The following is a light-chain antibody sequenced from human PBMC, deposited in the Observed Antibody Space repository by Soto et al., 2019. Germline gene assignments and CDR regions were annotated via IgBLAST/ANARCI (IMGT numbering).Light chain of an antibody. CDR2: DAY. CDR1: QPLNNN. CDR3: QQRHMWPIT. J-gene: IGKJ5*01. V-gene: IGKV3-11*01. Sequence: EVVMTQSPATLSVSPGDRATLSCRAGQPLNNNVAWYQHKPGQAPRLLIYDAYNRATGIPPRFSGSGSGTDFTLTISSLEPEDSAVYYCQQRHMWPITFGQGTRLEIK.